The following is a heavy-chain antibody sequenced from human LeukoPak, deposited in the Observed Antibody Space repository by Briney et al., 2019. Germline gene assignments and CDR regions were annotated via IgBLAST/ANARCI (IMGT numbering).Heavy chain of an antibody. V-gene: IGHV4-61*02. Sequence: PSQTLSLTCTVSGGSISSGSYYWSWIRQPAGKGLEWIGRIYTSGSTNYNPSLKSRVTISVDTSKNQFSLKLSSVTAADTAMYYCARVGRVYGDPSHFDYWGQGTLVTVSS. D-gene: IGHD4-17*01. J-gene: IGHJ4*02. CDR2: IYTSGST. CDR1: GGSISSGSYY. CDR3: ARVGRVYGDPSHFDY.